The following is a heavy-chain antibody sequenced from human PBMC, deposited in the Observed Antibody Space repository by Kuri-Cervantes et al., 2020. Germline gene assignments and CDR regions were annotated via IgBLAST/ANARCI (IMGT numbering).Heavy chain of an antibody. D-gene: IGHD2-21*01. CDR2: IDYSGST. CDR3: ARALRPYYYFDY. CDR1: GGSISSYY. Sequence: SETLSLTCTVSGGSISSYYWSWIRQSPGKGLYWIGYIDYSGSTNYNPSLKSRVTISVDTSKNQFSLKLSSVTAADTAVFYCARALRPYYYFDYWGQGTLVTVSS. V-gene: IGHV4-59*12. J-gene: IGHJ4*02.